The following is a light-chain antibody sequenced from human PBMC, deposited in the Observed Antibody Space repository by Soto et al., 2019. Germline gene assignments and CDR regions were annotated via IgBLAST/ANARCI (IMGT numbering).Light chain of an antibody. CDR3: QQYNNWPRT. V-gene: IGKV3-20*01. J-gene: IGKJ1*01. CDR1: QSLSSSY. Sequence: EIALTPSPGTLSLSPGDRAPLSCRASQSLSSSYLAWYQQKPGQAPRRLIYGASSRAPGIPDRFSGSGSATDFTLTISRLEPEDFAGYYCQQYNNWPRTFGQGTKVDIK. CDR2: GAS.